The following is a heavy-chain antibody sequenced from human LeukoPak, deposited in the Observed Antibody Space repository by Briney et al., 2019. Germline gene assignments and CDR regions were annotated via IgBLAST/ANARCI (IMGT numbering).Heavy chain of an antibody. Sequence: GGSLRLSCAASGFTFSGFGMNWVRQAPGKGLEWVSSVSRSSSDTYYADSVKGRFTISRDNAKNSLYLQMNSLRAEDTAVYYCARAPYDFWSGYYSYYFDYWGQGTLVTVSS. V-gene: IGHV3-21*01. CDR2: VSRSSSDT. CDR3: ARAPYDFWSGYYSYYFDY. D-gene: IGHD3-3*01. CDR1: GFTFSGFG. J-gene: IGHJ4*02.